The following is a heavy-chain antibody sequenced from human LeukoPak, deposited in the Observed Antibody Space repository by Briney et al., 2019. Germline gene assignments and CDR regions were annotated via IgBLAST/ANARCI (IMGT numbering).Heavy chain of an antibody. CDR3: AGSGYYYL. Sequence: SETLSLTCAVYGGSFSGYYWSWIRQPPGKGLEWIGEINNSGSTNYNPCLKSRVTISVDTSKNQFSLKLSSVTAADTAVYYCAGSGYYYLWGQGTLVTVSS. CDR2: INNSGST. D-gene: IGHD3-22*01. V-gene: IGHV4-34*01. J-gene: IGHJ4*02. CDR1: GGSFSGYY.